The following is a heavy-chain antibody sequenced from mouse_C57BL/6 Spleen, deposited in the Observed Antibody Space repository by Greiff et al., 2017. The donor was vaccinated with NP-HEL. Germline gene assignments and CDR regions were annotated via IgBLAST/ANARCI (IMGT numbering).Heavy chain of an antibody. D-gene: IGHD2-4*01. V-gene: IGHV1-4*01. CDR1: GYTFTSYT. Sequence: VQLQQSGAELARPGASVKMSCKASGYTFTSYTMHWVKQRPGQGLEWIGYINPSSGYTKYNQKFKDKATLTADKSSSTAYMQLSSLTSEDSAVYYCATYYDYDPDDYWGQGTTLTVSS. CDR2: INPSSGYT. J-gene: IGHJ2*01. CDR3: ATYYDYDPDDY.